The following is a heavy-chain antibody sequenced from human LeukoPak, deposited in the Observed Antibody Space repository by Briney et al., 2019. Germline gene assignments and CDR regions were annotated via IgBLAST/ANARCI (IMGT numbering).Heavy chain of an antibody. D-gene: IGHD3-22*01. J-gene: IGHJ4*02. V-gene: IGHV3-23*01. CDR2: ISGSGDST. CDR3: AKGYYYHSSGYQYLDY. Sequence: PGGSLRLSCAASGFTFSSFAMSWVRQAPGKGLEWVSAISGSGDSTHYADSVKGRFTISRDNSKNTLYLQMNSLRAEDTAVYYCAKGYYYHSSGYQYLDYWGQGTLVTVS. CDR1: GFTFSSFA.